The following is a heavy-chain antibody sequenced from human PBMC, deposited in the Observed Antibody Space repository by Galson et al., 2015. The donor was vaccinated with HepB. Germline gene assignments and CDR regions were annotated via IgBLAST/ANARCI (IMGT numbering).Heavy chain of an antibody. Sequence: SETLSLTCTVSGGSIISSDYYWGWIRQPPGKGLEWIGSIHYGGSTYNNPSLKSRVTISVDTTKNQFSLNLRSVTAADTAVYYCSRDEVRYLNWRYHYYGMVVWGQGTTVTLSS. CDR3: SRDEVRYLNWRYHYYGMVV. CDR1: GGSIISSDYY. J-gene: IGHJ6*02. D-gene: IGHD3-9*01. CDR2: IHYGGST. V-gene: IGHV4-39*07.